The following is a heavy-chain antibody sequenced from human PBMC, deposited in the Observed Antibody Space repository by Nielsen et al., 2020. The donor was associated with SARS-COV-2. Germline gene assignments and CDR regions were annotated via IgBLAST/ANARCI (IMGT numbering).Heavy chain of an antibody. CDR3: ARGSGWGSYFDY. V-gene: IGHV3-30-3*01. D-gene: IGHD6-25*01. Sequence: GGSLRLSCAASGFTFSSYGMHWVRQAPGKGLEWVAVISYDGSEKYYADSVKGRFTISRDNSKNTLYLQINSLRAEDTAVYYCARGSGWGSYFDYWGQGTLVTVSS. CDR1: GFTFSSYG. CDR2: ISYDGSEK. J-gene: IGHJ4*02.